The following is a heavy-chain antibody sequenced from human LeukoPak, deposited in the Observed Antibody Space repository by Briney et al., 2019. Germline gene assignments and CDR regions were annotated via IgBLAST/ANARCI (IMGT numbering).Heavy chain of an antibody. CDR2: ISGSGGST. CDR1: GFTFSSYA. V-gene: IGHV3-23*01. Sequence: GGSLRLSCAASGFTFSSYAMSWVRQAPGEGPEWVSAISGSGGSTYYADSVKGRFTISRDNSKNTLYLQMNSLRAEDTAVYYCAKAREAGAAGTTRYYFDYWGQGTLVTVSS. J-gene: IGHJ4*02. D-gene: IGHD6-13*01. CDR3: AKAREAGAAGTTRYYFDY.